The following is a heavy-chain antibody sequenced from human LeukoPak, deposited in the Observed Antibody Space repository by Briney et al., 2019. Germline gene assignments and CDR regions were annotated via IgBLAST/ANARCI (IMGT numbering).Heavy chain of an antibody. Sequence: PGRSLRLSCAASGFTFSSYGMHWVRQAPGKGLEWVAVIWYDGSNKYYADSVKGRFTISRDNSENALYLHMNSLRAEDTAEYYCAKDLGGSGSYYWSAFDIWGQGTMVTVSS. V-gene: IGHV3-33*06. CDR1: GFTFSSYG. J-gene: IGHJ3*02. CDR3: AKDLGGSGSYYWSAFDI. D-gene: IGHD3-10*01. CDR2: IWYDGSNK.